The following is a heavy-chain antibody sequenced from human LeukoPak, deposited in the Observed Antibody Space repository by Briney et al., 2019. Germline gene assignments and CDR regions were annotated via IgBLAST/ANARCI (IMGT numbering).Heavy chain of an antibody. CDR3: ARRNYHDAFDN. CDR2: IYYSGST. CDR1: GGSISSSGYY. V-gene: IGHV4-39*01. D-gene: IGHD1-7*01. J-gene: IGHJ3*02. Sequence: SETLSLTCTVSGGSISSSGYYWGWIRQPPGEGLEWIGSIYYSGSTYYNPSLKSRVTISVDTSKNQFSLKLSSVTAADTAVYYCARRNYHDAFDNWGQGTMVTVSS.